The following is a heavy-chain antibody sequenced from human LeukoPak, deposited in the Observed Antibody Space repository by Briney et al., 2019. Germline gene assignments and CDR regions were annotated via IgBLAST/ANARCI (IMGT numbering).Heavy chain of an antibody. V-gene: IGHV3-7*03. Sequence: GGSLRLSCAASGFTFSSYWMSWVRQAPGKGLEWVANIKQDGSEKYYVDSVKGRFTISRDNSKNTLYLQVNSLRAEDTAVYYCASATPANDYWGQGTLVTVSS. CDR3: ASATPANDY. J-gene: IGHJ4*02. CDR1: GFTFSSYW. CDR2: IKQDGSEK.